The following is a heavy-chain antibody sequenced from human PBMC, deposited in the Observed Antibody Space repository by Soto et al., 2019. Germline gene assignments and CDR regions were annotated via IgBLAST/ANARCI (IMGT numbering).Heavy chain of an antibody. CDR2: VSVPSGDT. D-gene: IGHD2-15*01. CDR3: ARTCSSGGSCYLPY. Sequence: GASVKVSCKASGYSFSYFGISWVLQAPGQGLEWVGWVSVPSGDTGSAQSFQGRVTVTTDTSTNTAYLEVRSLRSDDTAVYYCARTCSSGGSCYLPYWGEGTLVTVSS. CDR1: GYSFSYFG. J-gene: IGHJ4*02. V-gene: IGHV1-18*01.